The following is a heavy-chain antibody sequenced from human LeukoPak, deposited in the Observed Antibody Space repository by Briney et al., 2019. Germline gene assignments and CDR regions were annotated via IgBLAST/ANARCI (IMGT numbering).Heavy chain of an antibody. CDR1: GFTFNTYA. V-gene: IGHV3-21*04. J-gene: IGHJ4*02. Sequence: GGSLRLSCAASGFTFNTYAMNWVRQAPGTGLEWVSFISISSSYIYYADSVKGRFTISRDDAKNSLYLQMNSLRAEDTAVYYCAKGSRAAGYYFDYWGQGTLVTVSS. D-gene: IGHD6-25*01. CDR2: ISISSSYI. CDR3: AKGSRAAGYYFDY.